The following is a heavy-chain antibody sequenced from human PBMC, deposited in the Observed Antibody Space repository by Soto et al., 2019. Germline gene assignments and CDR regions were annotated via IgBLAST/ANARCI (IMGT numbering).Heavy chain of an antibody. D-gene: IGHD3-22*01. V-gene: IGHV3-64*01. J-gene: IGHJ4*01. CDR3: THDKGPAWQKYFFDN. CDR1: GFTFSSYA. CDR2: ISSNGGST. Sequence: GGPLRLSCAASGFTFSSYAMHWVRQAPGKGLEYGSAISSNGGSTYYANSVKGRFTISRDNSKNTLYLHMSSLKTEDTAVYFCTHDKGPAWQKYFFDNWGHGTLVTVSS.